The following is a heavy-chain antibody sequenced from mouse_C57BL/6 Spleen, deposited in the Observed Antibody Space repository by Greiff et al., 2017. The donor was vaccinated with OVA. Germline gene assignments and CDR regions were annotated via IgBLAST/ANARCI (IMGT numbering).Heavy chain of an antibody. Sequence: VQLQQSGPELVKPGASVKISCKASGYAISSSWMNWVKQRPGKGLEWIGRIYPGDGDTNYNGKFQGKATLTADKSSSTAYMQLRSLTAEDSAVYCCALTTGRSLDYWGQGTTLTVSS. CDR2: IYPGDGDT. CDR3: ALTTGRSLDY. V-gene: IGHV1-82*01. CDR1: GYAISSSW. D-gene: IGHD1-1*01. J-gene: IGHJ2*01.